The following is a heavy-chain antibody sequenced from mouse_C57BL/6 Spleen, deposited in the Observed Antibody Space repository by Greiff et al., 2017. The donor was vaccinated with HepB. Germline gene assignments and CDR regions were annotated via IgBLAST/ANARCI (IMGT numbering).Heavy chain of an antibody. CDR3: APYYYGSSYEADAMDY. CDR1: GYTFTSYW. CDR2: IHPNSGST. V-gene: IGHV1-64*01. J-gene: IGHJ4*01. D-gene: IGHD1-1*01. Sequence: QVQLQQSGAELVKPGASVKLSCKASGYTFTSYWMHWVKQRPGQGLEWIGMIHPNSGSTNYNEKFKSKATLTVDKSSSTAYMQLSSLTSEDSAVYYCAPYYYGSSYEADAMDYWGQGTSVTVSS.